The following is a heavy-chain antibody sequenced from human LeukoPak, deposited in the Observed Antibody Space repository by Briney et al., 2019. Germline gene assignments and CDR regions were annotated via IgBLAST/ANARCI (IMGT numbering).Heavy chain of an antibody. D-gene: IGHD6-19*01. Sequence: SQTLSLTCTVSGGSISSGDYYWSWIRQPPGKGVGWIGYIYYSGSTYYNPSLKSRVTISVDTSKNQFSLKLSSVTAADTAVYYCARFQKQWLVDAFDIWGQGTMVTVSS. V-gene: IGHV4-30-4*08. CDR3: ARFQKQWLVDAFDI. CDR2: IYYSGST. CDR1: GGSISSGDYY. J-gene: IGHJ3*02.